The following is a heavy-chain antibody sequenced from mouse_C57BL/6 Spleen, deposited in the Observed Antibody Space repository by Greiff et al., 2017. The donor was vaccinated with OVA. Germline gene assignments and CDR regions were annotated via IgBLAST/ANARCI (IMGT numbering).Heavy chain of an antibody. CDR1: GYTFTSYW. CDR3: ARGGDYSKSWAMDY. CDR2: IDPSDSET. D-gene: IGHD2-5*01. J-gene: IGHJ4*01. V-gene: IGHV1-52*01. Sequence: VQLQQPGAELVRPGSSVKLSCKASGYTFTSYWMHWVKQRPIQGLEWIGNIDPSDSETNYNQKFKDKATLTVDKSSSTAYMQLSSLTSEYSAVYYCARGGDYSKSWAMDYWGQGTSVTVSS.